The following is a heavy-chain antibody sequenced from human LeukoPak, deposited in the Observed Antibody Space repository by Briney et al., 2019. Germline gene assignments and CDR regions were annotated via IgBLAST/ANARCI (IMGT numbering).Heavy chain of an antibody. J-gene: IGHJ6*03. D-gene: IGHD6-13*01. Sequence: ASVKVSCKASGYTFTSYDINWVRQATGQGLEWMGWMNPNSGNTGYAQKFQGRVTITRNTSMSTAYMELSSLRSEDTAVYYCAKVGIAAAVGDYYYYYMDVWGKGTTVTVSS. CDR2: MNPNSGNT. CDR1: GYTFTSYD. V-gene: IGHV1-8*03. CDR3: AKVGIAAAVGDYYYYYMDV.